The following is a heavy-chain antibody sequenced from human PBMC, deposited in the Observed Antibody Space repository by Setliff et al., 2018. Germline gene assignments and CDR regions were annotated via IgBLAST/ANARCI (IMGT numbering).Heavy chain of an antibody. CDR2: INNGGVSA. J-gene: IGHJ4*01. CDR3: ATSAITTYYFDY. D-gene: IGHD4-4*01. V-gene: IGHV3-23*01. Sequence: PGGSLRLSCVTSGFAFTSYDMTWVRQAPGKGLEWVASINNGGVSADYTDSVKGRFTISRDNSRNTLYLQMKSLRAEDTATYYCATSAITTYYFDYWGHGTLVTVSS. CDR1: GFAFTSYD.